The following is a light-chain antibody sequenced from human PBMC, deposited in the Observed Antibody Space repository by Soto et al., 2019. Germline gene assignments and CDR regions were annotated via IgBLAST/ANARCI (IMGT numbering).Light chain of an antibody. J-gene: IGKJ1*01. Sequence: DIQMTQSPSSLSASVGDRVTITCRASQIISTYLNWYQQRAGLAPRLLIYAASSLQSGVPPRFSGSGSGTDFPLPTSSLQPEDFATYFCQQTYSAPPTFGQGTKVDIK. CDR3: QQTYSAPPT. CDR1: QIISTY. V-gene: IGKV1-39*01. CDR2: AAS.